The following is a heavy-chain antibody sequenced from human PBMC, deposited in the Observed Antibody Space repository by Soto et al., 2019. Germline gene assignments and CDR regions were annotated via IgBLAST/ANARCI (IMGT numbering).Heavy chain of an antibody. V-gene: IGHV3-23*01. CDR3: ASHARYCSSTSCYNYYFDY. CDR2: ISGGGGSI. Sequence: GGSLRLSCVGSRFVFSSYAMNWVLQAPGQGLEWVSGISGGGGSIYYADSVKGRFTISRENSKNTLYLQMNSLRAEDTAVYYCASHARYCSSTSCYNYYFDYWGQGTLVTVSS. D-gene: IGHD2-2*02. J-gene: IGHJ4*02. CDR1: RFVFSSYA.